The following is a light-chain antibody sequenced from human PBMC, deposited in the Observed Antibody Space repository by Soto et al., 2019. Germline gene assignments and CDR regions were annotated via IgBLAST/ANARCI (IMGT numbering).Light chain of an antibody. CDR2: SHD. V-gene: IGLV1-44*01. CDR3: AAWDDSLNAWV. Sequence: QSVVTQPPSASQTPGQRVTISCSGSRSNVGRNSVSWYQHVPGTASKLLIYSHDQRPSGVPDRISASRSGTAASLAISGLRSEDEAFYYCAAWDDSLNAWVFGEGTQLTVL. CDR1: RSNVGRNS. J-gene: IGLJ3*02.